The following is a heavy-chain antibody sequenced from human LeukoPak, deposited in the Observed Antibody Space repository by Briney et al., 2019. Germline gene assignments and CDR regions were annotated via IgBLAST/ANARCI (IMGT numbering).Heavy chain of an antibody. CDR2: IYADGNT. CDR3: ARDSYGDANFDS. Sequence: GGSLRLSCAAPGFLVNTNYMTWVRQAPGRGLEWVSFIYADGNTYYADSVKGRFTISRDISKNAVYLQMNSLRAEDTAVYYCARDSYGDANFDSWGQGTLVTVSS. J-gene: IGHJ4*02. CDR1: GFLVNTNY. D-gene: IGHD4-17*01. V-gene: IGHV3-53*01.